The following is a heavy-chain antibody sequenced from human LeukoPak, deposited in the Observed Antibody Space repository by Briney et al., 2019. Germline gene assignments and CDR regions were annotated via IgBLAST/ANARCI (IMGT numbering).Heavy chain of an antibody. V-gene: IGHV3-30*02. CDR3: ARAGHYYYYYYMDV. J-gene: IGHJ6*03. CDR1: GFTFSSYG. CDR2: IRYDGSDK. Sequence: GGSLRLSCAASGFTFSSYGMHWVRQAPGKGLEWVAFIRYDGSDKYYADSVKGRFTISRDNSKNTLYLQMNSLRAEDTAVYYCARAGHYYYYYYMDVWSKGTTVTVSS.